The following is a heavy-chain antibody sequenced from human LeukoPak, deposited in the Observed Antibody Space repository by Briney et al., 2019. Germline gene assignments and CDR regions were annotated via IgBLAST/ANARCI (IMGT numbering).Heavy chain of an antibody. Sequence: PSETLSLTCTVSSGSISSYYWSWIRQPPGKGLEWIGEINHSGATNYDPSLKSRVTISLGTSDNQFSLRLSTVTAADTAVYYCASARWDVWGQGTTVTVSS. CDR1: SGSISSYY. J-gene: IGHJ6*02. CDR3: ASARWDV. CDR2: INHSGAT. V-gene: IGHV4-34*01.